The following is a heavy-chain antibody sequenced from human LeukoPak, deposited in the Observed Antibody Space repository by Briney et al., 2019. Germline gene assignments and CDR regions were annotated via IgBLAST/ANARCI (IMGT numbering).Heavy chain of an antibody. J-gene: IGHJ4*02. CDR2: IYYSGST. V-gene: IGHV4-59*01. CDR1: GGPISTYY. D-gene: IGHD3-16*01. CDR3: ARFRGDTYVDY. Sequence: PSETLSLTCTVSGGPISTYYWSWIRQPPGKGLEWVGYIYYSGSTNYNPSLKSRLTISVDTSKNQFSLKLSSVTAADRAVYYCARFRGDTYVDYWGQGTLVTVSS.